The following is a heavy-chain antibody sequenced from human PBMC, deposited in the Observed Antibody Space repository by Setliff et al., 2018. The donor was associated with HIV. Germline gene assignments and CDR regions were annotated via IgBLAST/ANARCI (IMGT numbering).Heavy chain of an antibody. V-gene: IGHV4-39*01. J-gene: IGHJ4*02. D-gene: IGHD6-25*01. Sequence: SSETLSLTCTVSGGSVYTASYYWGWVRQPPGKGLEWIGTFYFGRTTYYNPSLESRVTLSVDTAKNQLSLNLTSVTTADTAIYYCARRRLVGYSFDYWGQGALVTVS. CDR2: FYFGRTT. CDR1: GGSVYTASYY. CDR3: ARRRLVGYSFDY.